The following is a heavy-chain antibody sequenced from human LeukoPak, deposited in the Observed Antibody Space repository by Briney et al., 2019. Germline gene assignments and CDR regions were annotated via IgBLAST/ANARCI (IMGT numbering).Heavy chain of an antibody. J-gene: IGHJ1*01. CDR2: IIPIFGTA. CDR1: GGTFSSYA. Sequence: SVKVSCKASGGTFSSYAISWVRQAPGQGLEWMGGIIPIFGTANYAQKFQGRVTMTEDTSTDTAYMELSSLRSEDTVVYYCATNLPPQHWGQGTLVTVSS. D-gene: IGHD1-14*01. V-gene: IGHV1-69*06. CDR3: ATNLPPQH.